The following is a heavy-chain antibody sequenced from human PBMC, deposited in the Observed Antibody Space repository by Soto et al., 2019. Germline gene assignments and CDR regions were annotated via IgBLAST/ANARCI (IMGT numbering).Heavy chain of an antibody. D-gene: IGHD6-6*01. CDR1: GYSFTSYW. Sequence: PGESLKISCKASGYSFTSYWIGWVRQMPGKGLEWMGIIYPGDSDTRYSPSFQGQVTISADKSISTAYLQWSSLKASDTAMYYCARRYEYSSSSYYYYGMDVWGHGTTVTVSS. V-gene: IGHV5-51*01. CDR2: IYPGDSDT. J-gene: IGHJ6*02. CDR3: ARRYEYSSSSYYYYGMDV.